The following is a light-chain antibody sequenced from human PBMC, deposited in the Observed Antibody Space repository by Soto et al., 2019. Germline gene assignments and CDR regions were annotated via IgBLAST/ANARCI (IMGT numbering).Light chain of an antibody. V-gene: IGKV3-20*01. J-gene: IGKJ2*01. CDR3: QQYGSSPPYT. Sequence: EIVLTQTPGTLSLSLGETVTLSCRASQSVRSNYLAWYQHIPGQAPRLLIYGASSRATGVPDRFSGSGSGTDFTLTISRLEPEDFAVYYCQQYGSSPPYTFGQGTKVDIK. CDR2: GAS. CDR1: QSVRSNY.